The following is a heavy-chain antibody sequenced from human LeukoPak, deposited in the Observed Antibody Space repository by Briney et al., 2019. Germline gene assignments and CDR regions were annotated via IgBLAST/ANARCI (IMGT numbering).Heavy chain of an antibody. D-gene: IGHD3-10*01. CDR1: GFTFSSYA. CDR3: AKDPNYYGSGSYNWFDP. Sequence: PGGSLRLSCAASGFTFSSYAMSWVRQAPGKGLEWVSAISGSGGSTYYADSVKGRFTISRDNSKNTLYLQMSSLRAEDTAVYYCAKDPNYYGSGSYNWFDPWGQGTLVTVSS. CDR2: ISGSGGST. J-gene: IGHJ5*02. V-gene: IGHV3-23*01.